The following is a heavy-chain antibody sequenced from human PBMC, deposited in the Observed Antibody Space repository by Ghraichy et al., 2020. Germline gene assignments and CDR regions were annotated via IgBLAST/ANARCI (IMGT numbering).Heavy chain of an antibody. J-gene: IGHJ4*02. V-gene: IGHV3-21*01. D-gene: IGHD3-10*01. CDR3: VRADGSGSFYY. CDR2: ISSDSFYI. CDR1: GFNLGVYT. Sequence: GESLNISCATSGFNLGVYTMNWLRWAPNKGLEWVASISSDSFYIYYADSVRGRFTISRDHAMNSIYLQMNSLRVEDTAMYYCVRADGSGSFYYWGQGTLVTVSS.